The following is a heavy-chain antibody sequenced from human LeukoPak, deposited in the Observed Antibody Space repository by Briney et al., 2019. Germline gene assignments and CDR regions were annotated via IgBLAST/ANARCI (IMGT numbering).Heavy chain of an antibody. V-gene: IGHV3-53*01. CDR1: GFIATSNY. J-gene: IGHJ1*01. Sequence: GGSLRLSCSFSGFIATSNYMAWVRQSPGKGLQWISFIYGGGNTLYADSVRDRFSISRDNSKSTLYLQMSSLRVEDTAVYYCAKAPGYYPAEYFQHWGQGTLVTVSS. CDR3: AKAPGYYPAEYFQH. D-gene: IGHD3-10*01. CDR2: IYGGGNT.